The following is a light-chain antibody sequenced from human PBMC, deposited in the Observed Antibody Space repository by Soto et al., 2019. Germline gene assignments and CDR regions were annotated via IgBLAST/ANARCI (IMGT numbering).Light chain of an antibody. V-gene: IGKV1-6*01. Sequence: AIQMTQSPSSLSASVGDRVTITWRASQDIRSNLDWYQQKPGKAPKLLIYDVSNLQSGVPSRFSGSGSGTDFTLTISSLQPEDFATYYCLQDYNYPLTFGGGTKVDIK. CDR1: QDIRSN. CDR2: DVS. J-gene: IGKJ4*01. CDR3: LQDYNYPLT.